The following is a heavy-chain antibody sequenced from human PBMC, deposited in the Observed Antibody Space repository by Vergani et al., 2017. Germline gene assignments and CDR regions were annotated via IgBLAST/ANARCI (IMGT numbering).Heavy chain of an antibody. CDR1: GFTVSSNY. J-gene: IGHJ4*02. CDR2: IKQDGSEK. CDR3: ATGLSDSSGYYYGY. D-gene: IGHD3-22*01. Sequence: EVQLVESGGGLVKPGGSLRLSCAASGFTVSSNYMSWVRQAPGKGLEWVANIKQDGSEKYYVDSVKGRFTISRDNAKNSLYLQMNSLRAEDTAVYYCATGLSDSSGYYYGYWGQGTLVTVSS. V-gene: IGHV3-7*01.